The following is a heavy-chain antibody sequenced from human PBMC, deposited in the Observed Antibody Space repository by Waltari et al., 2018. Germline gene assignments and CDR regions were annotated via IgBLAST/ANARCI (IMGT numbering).Heavy chain of an antibody. J-gene: IGHJ4*02. CDR3: ASGGGYTNGWDY. Sequence: QPLLQESGPGLVKTSETLSLTCSVSGGSISSSNYYWGWIRKPPGKGLAWIGSMYYSGSTYFNSSLKSRVTISLDTSKNQFSLKLSSVTAADTAVYFCASGGGYTNGWDYWGQGTLVTVSS. V-gene: IGHV4-39*07. D-gene: IGHD6-19*01. CDR2: MYYSGST. CDR1: GGSISSSNYY.